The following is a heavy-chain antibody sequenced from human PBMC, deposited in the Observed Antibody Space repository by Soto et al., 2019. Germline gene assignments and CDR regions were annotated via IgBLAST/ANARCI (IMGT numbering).Heavy chain of an antibody. CDR3: ARSGGSGSYFDY. J-gene: IGHJ4*02. V-gene: IGHV4-39*01. CDR1: GGSISSSSHY. D-gene: IGHD3-10*01. CDR2: IYHSGST. Sequence: SETLSLTCTVSGGSISSSSHYWGWIRQPPGKGLEWIGTIYHSGSTYYNPSLKSRVTIPVDTSGNQFSLKLSSVTAADTSVFYCARSGGSGSYFDYWGQGTLVTVSS.